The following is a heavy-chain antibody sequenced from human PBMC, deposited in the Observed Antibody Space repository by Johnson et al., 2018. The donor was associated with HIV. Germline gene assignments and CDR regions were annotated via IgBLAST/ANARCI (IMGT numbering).Heavy chain of an antibody. CDR1: GFTFSNYA. CDR3: AREGLIVGATLGAFDI. D-gene: IGHD1-26*01. J-gene: IGHJ3*02. V-gene: IGHV3-64*01. CDR2: ISSNGGST. Sequence: VQLVESGGSVVQPGGSLRLSCAASGFTFSNYAMHWVRQAPGKGLQYVSAISSNGGSTYYANSVKGRFTISRDNSRNTLYLQMGSLRAEDMAVYYCAREGLIVGATLGAFDIWGQGTMVTVSS.